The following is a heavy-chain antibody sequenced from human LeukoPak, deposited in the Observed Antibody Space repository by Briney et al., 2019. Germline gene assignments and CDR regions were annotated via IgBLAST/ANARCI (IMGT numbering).Heavy chain of an antibody. CDR3: ARDKSEYDSSGRGDY. CDR2: INGDGSYT. D-gene: IGHD3-22*01. Sequence: GGSLRLSCAASGFAFSSYWMHWVRQVPGKGLVWLSRINGDGSYTKYADSVKGRFTISRDNAQNTLFPQMNSLSAEDTAVYFCARDKSEYDSSGRGDYWGQGTLVTVSS. J-gene: IGHJ4*02. CDR1: GFAFSSYW. V-gene: IGHV3-74*03.